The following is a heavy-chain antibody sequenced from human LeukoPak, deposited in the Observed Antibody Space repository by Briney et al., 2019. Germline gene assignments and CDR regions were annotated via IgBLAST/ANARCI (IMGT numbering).Heavy chain of an antibody. J-gene: IGHJ4*02. CDR2: IKQDGSEK. V-gene: IGHV3-7*01. CDR1: GFIFNSHS. Sequence: PGGSLRLSCAASGFIFNSHSMNWVRQAPGKGLEWVANIKQDGSEKYYVDSVKGRFTISRDNAKNSLYLQMNSLRAEDTAVYYCARDRHYYDSSGYYSDYFDYWGQGTLVTVSS. D-gene: IGHD3-22*01. CDR3: ARDRHYYDSSGYYSDYFDY.